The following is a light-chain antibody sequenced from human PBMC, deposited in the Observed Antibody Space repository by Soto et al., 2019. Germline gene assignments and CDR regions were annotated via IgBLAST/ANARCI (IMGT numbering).Light chain of an antibody. CDR1: QTVSRW. V-gene: IGKV1-5*03. Sequence: QVTQSPSSWSGFVGDRVTLTYRSSQTVSRWLAWYQQKPGKAPKLLIYEASALTRGVPSRFSGSGSGTEFTLTIRSLQPDDFATYYCQQYKSYSGAFGQGTKVDIK. CDR2: EAS. CDR3: QQYKSYSGA. J-gene: IGKJ1*01.